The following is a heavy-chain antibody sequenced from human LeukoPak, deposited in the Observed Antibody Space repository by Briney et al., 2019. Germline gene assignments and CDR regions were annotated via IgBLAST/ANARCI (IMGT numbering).Heavy chain of an antibody. Sequence: SETLSLTCTVSGGSISSYYWSWIRQPPGKGLEWIGYIYYSGSTNYNPSLKSRVTISVDTSKNQFSLKLSSVTAADTAVYYCARGGSYLYYYYYMDVWGKGTTATVSS. CDR3: ARGGSYLYYYYYMDV. CDR2: IYYSGST. J-gene: IGHJ6*03. V-gene: IGHV4-59*01. CDR1: GGSISSYY. D-gene: IGHD1-26*01.